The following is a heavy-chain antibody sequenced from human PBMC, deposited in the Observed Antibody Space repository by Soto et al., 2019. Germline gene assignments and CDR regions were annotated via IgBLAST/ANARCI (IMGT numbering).Heavy chain of an antibody. Sequence: PGGSLRLSCAASGFTFSNYGMYWVRQAPGKGLEWVAFISYDGSSKFYADPMKGRHTISRDNSKNTLYLQMNSLRAEDTAVYYCVKCDGSASYCYYFGSWGQGTLVTVSS. V-gene: IGHV3-30*18. CDR2: ISYDGSSK. D-gene: IGHD3-10*01. CDR1: GFTFSNYG. J-gene: IGHJ4*02. CDR3: VKCDGSASYCYYFGS.